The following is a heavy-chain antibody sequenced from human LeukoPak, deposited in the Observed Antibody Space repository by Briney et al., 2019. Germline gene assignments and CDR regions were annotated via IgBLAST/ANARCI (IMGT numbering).Heavy chain of an antibody. D-gene: IGHD3-3*01. J-gene: IGHJ5*02. CDR1: GFTFDDYA. Sequence: GGSLRLSCAASGFTFDDYAMHWVRQAPGKGLEWVSGISWNSGSIGYADSVKGRFTISRDNAKNSLYLQMNSLRAEDTALYYCAKAPIFGVVGNNWLDPWGQGTLVTVSS. CDR3: AKAPIFGVVGNNWLDP. V-gene: IGHV3-9*01. CDR2: ISWNSGSI.